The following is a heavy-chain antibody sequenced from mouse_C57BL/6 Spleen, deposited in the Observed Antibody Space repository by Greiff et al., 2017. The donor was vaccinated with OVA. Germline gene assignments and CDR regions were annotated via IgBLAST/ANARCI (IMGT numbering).Heavy chain of an antibody. CDR2: INPNYGTT. V-gene: IGHV1-39*01. J-gene: IGHJ4*01. CDR1: GYTFTSYD. Sequence: EVQLQQSGPELVKPGASVKLSCKASGYTFTSYDINWVKQSNGKSLEWIGVINPNYGTTSYNQKFKGKATLTVDQSSSTAYMQLNSLTSEDSAVYYCARTLLLPAMDYWGQGTSVTVSS. D-gene: IGHD1-1*01. CDR3: ARTLLLPAMDY.